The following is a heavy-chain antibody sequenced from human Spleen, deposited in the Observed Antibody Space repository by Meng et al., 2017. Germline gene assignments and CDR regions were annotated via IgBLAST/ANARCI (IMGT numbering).Heavy chain of an antibody. J-gene: IGHJ4*02. D-gene: IGHD4-11*01. CDR1: GGSFSDYY. CDR2: INHSGST. CDR3: ARGPTTMAHDFDY. V-gene: IGHV4-34*01. Sequence: QLHLQQWGAGLLTPSETLSLTCVVSGGSFSDYYWSWIRQPPGKGLEWIGEINHSGSTNYNPSLESRATISVDTSQNNLSLKLSSVTAADSAVYYCARGPTTMAHDFDYWGQGTLVTVSS.